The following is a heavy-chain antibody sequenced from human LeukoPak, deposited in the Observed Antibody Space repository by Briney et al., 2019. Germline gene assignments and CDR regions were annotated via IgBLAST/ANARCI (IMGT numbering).Heavy chain of an antibody. CDR2: ISDDGSGT. Sequence: GGSLRLSCAASGFTFSNYGMHWVRQVPGKGLVWVSCISDDGSGTFYADSVKGRFTISRDNAKNTLYLQMDSLRADDTALYYCAREIQAPGKTHHYCGQGTLVTASS. CDR3: AREIQAPGKTHHY. CDR1: GFTFSNYG. V-gene: IGHV3-74*01. J-gene: IGHJ4*02.